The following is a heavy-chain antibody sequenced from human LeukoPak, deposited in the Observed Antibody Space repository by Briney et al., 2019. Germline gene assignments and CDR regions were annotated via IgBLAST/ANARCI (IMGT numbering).Heavy chain of an antibody. J-gene: IGHJ4*02. CDR1: GGSISSSSYY. Sequence: SETLSLTCTVSGGSISSSSYYWGWIRQPPGKGLEWLGRIYYSGSTYYNPSLKSRVTISVDTSKNQFSLKLSSVTAADTAVYYCARGITMTHDYWGQGTLVTVSS. CDR2: IYYSGST. CDR3: ARGITMTHDY. D-gene: IGHD3-22*01. V-gene: IGHV4-39*01.